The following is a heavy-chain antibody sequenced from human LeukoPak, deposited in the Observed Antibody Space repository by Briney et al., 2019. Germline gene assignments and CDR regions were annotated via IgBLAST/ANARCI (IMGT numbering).Heavy chain of an antibody. V-gene: IGHV4-30-4*01. CDR1: GGSISSGDYY. D-gene: IGHD7-27*01. CDR3: ARESVVTGAFDY. J-gene: IGHJ4*02. CDR2: IYYSGST. Sequence: SETLSLTCTVSGGSISSGDYYWSWIRQPPGKGLEWIGYIYYSGSTYYNPSLKSRVTISVDTSKNQFSLKLSSVTAADTAVCYCARESVVTGAFDYWGQGTLVTVSS.